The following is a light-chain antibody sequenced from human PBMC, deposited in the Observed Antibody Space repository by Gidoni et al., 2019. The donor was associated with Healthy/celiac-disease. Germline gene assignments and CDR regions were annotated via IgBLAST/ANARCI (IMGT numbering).Light chain of an antibody. Sequence: ELLMTQSPATLSVSPVERATLSCRASQSVSSNLPWYQQKPGQSPRLLIYGASTRDTGIPARFSGSGSGTEFNLTISSLQSEDCEVYYCQQYNNWTPWTFGQGTKVEIK. CDR2: GAS. V-gene: IGKV3-15*01. J-gene: IGKJ1*01. CDR3: QQYNNWTPWT. CDR1: QSVSSN.